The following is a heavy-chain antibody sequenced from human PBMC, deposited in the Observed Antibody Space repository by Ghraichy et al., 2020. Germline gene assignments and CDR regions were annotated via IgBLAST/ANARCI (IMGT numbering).Heavy chain of an antibody. Sequence: LSLTCAASGFTFSDYYMSWIRQAPGKGLEWVSYISSSGSTIYYADSVKGRFTISRDNAKNSLYLQMNSLRAEDTAVYYCARARRDGYKDAFDIWGQGTMVTVSS. D-gene: IGHD5-24*01. J-gene: IGHJ3*02. CDR3: ARARRDGYKDAFDI. CDR2: ISSSGSTI. V-gene: IGHV3-11*01. CDR1: GFTFSDYY.